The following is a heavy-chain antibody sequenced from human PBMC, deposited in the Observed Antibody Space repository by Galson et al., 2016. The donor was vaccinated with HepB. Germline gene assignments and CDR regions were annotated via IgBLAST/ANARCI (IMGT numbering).Heavy chain of an antibody. CDR3: ARVWGNAFDI. CDR2: IYHSGST. J-gene: IGHJ3*02. CDR1: GGSISSSNW. D-gene: IGHD3-16*01. Sequence: SETLSLTCTVSGGSISSSNWWTWVRQTPGKGLEWIGEIYHSGSTNYNPSLKSRVTISVDTSKKQFSLNLRSVTAADTAVYYCARVWGNAFDIWGQGTMVTVSS. V-gene: IGHV4-4*02.